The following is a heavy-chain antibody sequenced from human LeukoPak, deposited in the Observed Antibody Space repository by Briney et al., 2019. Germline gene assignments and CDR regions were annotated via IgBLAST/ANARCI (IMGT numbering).Heavy chain of an antibody. Sequence: PGGSLRLSCAASGFTFSSYWMSWVRQAPGKGLEWVANIKQDGSEKYYVDSVKGRFTISRDNAKNSLYLQMNSLRAEDTAVYYCARGDYIVVVPAAIWYYFDYWGQGTLVTVSS. CDR2: IKQDGSEK. CDR3: ARGDYIVVVPAAIWYYFDY. CDR1: GFTFSSYW. J-gene: IGHJ4*02. D-gene: IGHD2-2*02. V-gene: IGHV3-7*01.